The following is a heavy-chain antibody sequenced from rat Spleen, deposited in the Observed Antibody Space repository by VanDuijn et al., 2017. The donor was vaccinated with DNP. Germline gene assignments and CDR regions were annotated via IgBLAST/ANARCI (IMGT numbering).Heavy chain of an antibody. CDR3: TRLAWD. CDR2: IWSGGST. CDR1: GFSLTTNA. D-gene: IGHD5-1*01. V-gene: IGHV2-1*01. J-gene: IGHJ2*01. Sequence: QVQLKESGPGLVQPSRTLSLTCTVSGFSLTTNAVHWVRQPPGKGLEWVGVIWSGGSTDYNSALKSRLSISRDTSKSQVFLKMNSLQTEDTAIYFCTRLAWDWGQGVMVAVSS.